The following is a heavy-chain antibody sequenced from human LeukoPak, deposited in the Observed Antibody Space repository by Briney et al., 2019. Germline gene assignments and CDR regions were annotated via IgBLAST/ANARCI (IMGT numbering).Heavy chain of an antibody. CDR2: INHNGNVN. CDR1: GFTFSSYW. J-gene: IGHJ4*02. D-gene: IGHD6-19*01. Sequence: GGSLRLSCAASGFTFSSYWMNWARQAPGKGLEWVASINHNGNVNYYVDSVKGRFTISRDNAKNSLYLQMSNLRAEDTAVYFCARLLSIAVAGTGFGYWGQGTLVTVSS. V-gene: IGHV3-7*03. CDR3: ARLLSIAVAGTGFGY.